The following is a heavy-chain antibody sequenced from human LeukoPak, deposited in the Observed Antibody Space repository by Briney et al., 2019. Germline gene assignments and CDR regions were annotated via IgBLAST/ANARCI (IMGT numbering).Heavy chain of an antibody. CDR1: GFTFDDYA. D-gene: IGHD2-2*01. Sequence: PGRSLRLSCAASGFTFDDYAMHWVRQAPGKGLELLSRLSWNSGSIGYADSVKGRFTISRDNAKNSLYLQMNSLRAEDTALYYCAKSLVVVPTKGYFDLWGRGTLVTVSS. J-gene: IGHJ2*01. CDR2: LSWNSGSI. V-gene: IGHV3-9*01. CDR3: AKSLVVVPTKGYFDL.